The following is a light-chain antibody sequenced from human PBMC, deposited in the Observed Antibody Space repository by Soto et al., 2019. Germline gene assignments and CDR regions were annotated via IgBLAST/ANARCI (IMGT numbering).Light chain of an antibody. Sequence: DVQLNRSHSSLSGHVCETVTITFRSSQGISSWLDWYQQKPEKAPKSLIYAASSLRSGVPSRFSGSGSGTDFTLTICILQPEAFTPYCSPDSTTYRIRFG. J-gene: IGKJ4*01. CDR2: AAS. V-gene: IGKV1D-16*01. CDR1: QGISSW. CDR3: PDSTTYRIR.